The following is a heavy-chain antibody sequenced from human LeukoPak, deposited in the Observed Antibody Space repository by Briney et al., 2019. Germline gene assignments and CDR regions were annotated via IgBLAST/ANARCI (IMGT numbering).Heavy chain of an antibody. CDR2: IYYSGST. CDR1: GGSISSYY. J-gene: IGHJ4*02. V-gene: IGHV4-59*01. CDR3: AREDNSGWFDY. Sequence: SETLSLTCTVSGGSISSYYWSWTRQPPGKGLEWIGYIYYSGSTNYNPSLKSRVTISVDTSKNQFSLKLSSVTAADTAVYYCAREDNSGWFDYWGQGTLVTVSS. D-gene: IGHD6-25*01.